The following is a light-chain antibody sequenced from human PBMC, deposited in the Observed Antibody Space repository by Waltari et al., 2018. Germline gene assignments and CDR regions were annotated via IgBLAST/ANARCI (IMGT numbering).Light chain of an antibody. J-gene: IGLJ1*01. CDR3: HSYTGSRTYV. Sequence: QSALTQPASVSGSPGQSITIFCTGTTNDVGCYNFVSWYQHHPGKAPKLIIYEVTKRPSGVSTRFSGSKSGNTASLTISGLQAEDEADYYCHSYTGSRTYVFGTGTKVTVL. CDR1: TNDVGCYNF. V-gene: IGLV2-14*01. CDR2: EVT.